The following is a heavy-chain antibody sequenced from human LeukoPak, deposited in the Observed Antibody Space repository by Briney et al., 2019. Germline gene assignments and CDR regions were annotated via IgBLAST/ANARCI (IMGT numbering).Heavy chain of an antibody. D-gene: IGHD3-10*01. V-gene: IGHV1-46*01. CDR3: ARGGGYYGSGSYYNRGSPPMYYFDY. Sequence: ASVKVSCKASGYTFTSYYMHWVRQAPGQGLEWMGIINPSGGSTSYAQKFQGRVTMTRDTSTSTVYMELSSLRSEDTAVYYCARGGGYYGSGSYYNRGSPPMYYFDYWGQGTLVTVSS. CDR1: GYTFTSYY. J-gene: IGHJ4*02. CDR2: INPSGGST.